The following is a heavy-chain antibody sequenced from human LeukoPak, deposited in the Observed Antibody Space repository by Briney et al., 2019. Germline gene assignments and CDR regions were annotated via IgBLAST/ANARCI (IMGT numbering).Heavy chain of an antibody. V-gene: IGHV3-21*01. CDR1: GFTFSSYA. CDR3: ARETGYCSGGSCYFQDYYYYGMDV. J-gene: IGHJ6*04. CDR2: ISSSSSYI. D-gene: IGHD2-15*01. Sequence: GGSLRLSCAASGFTFSSYAMSWVRQAPGKGLEWVSSISSSSSYIYYADSVKGRFTISRDNAKNSLYLQMNSLRAEDTAVYYCARETGYCSGGSCYFQDYYYYGMDVWGKGTTVTVSS.